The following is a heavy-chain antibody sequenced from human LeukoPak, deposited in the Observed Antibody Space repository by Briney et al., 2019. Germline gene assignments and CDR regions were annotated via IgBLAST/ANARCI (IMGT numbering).Heavy chain of an antibody. V-gene: IGHV4-39*07. CDR3: ARAGGYGLIDY. D-gene: IGHD5-18*01. CDR2: IYYSGST. Sequence: SETLSLTCTVPGGSISRSSYYWGWIRQPPGKGLEWIGSIYYSGSTYYNPSLKSRVTISGDTSKNQFSLKLSSVTAADTAVYYCARAGGYGLIDYWGQGTMVTVSS. J-gene: IGHJ4*02. CDR1: GGSISRSSYY.